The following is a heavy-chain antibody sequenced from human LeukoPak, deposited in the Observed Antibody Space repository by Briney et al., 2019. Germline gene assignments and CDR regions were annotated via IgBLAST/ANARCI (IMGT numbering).Heavy chain of an antibody. CDR3: ATTSIAAAPPLYYYYYGMDV. D-gene: IGHD6-13*01. V-gene: IGHV4-34*01. Sequence: ASETLSLTCAVYGGSFSGYYWSWIRQPPGKGLEWIGEINHSGSTNYNPSLKSRVTISVDTSKNQFSLKLSSVTAADTAVYYCATTSIAAAPPLYYYYYGMDVWGQGTTVTVSS. CDR1: GGSFSGYY. J-gene: IGHJ6*02. CDR2: INHSGST.